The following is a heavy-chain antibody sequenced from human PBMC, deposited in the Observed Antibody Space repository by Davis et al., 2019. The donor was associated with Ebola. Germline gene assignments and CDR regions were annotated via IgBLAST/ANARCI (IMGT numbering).Heavy chain of an antibody. CDR2: INHSGST. J-gene: IGHJ6*02. V-gene: IGHV4-34*01. CDR1: GGSFSGYY. Sequence: SETLSLTCAVYGGSFSGYYWSWIRQPPGKGLEWIGEINHSGSTNYNPSLKSRVTISVDTSKNQFSLTLSSVTAADPAVYYCARTRVVAATSFYYYYYGMDVWGQGTTVTVSS. D-gene: IGHD2-15*01. CDR3: ARTRVVAATSFYYYYYGMDV.